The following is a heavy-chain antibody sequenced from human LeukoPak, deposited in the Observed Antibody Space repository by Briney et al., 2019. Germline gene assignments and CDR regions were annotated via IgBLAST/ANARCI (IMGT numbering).Heavy chain of an antibody. Sequence: ASVKVSCKASGYTFTSYDINWVRQATGQGLEWMGWMNPNSGNTGYAQKFQGRVTMTRDTSISTACMELSSLRSEDTAVYYCARGLGRLRGGYYWNYWGQGTLVTVSS. D-gene: IGHD3-22*01. CDR3: ARGLGRLRGGYYWNY. CDR2: MNPNSGNT. J-gene: IGHJ4*02. V-gene: IGHV1-8*01. CDR1: GYTFTSYD.